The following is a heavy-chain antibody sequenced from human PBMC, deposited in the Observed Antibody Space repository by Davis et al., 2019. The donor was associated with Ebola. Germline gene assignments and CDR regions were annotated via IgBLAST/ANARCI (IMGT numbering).Heavy chain of an antibody. CDR1: GYSFTSYW. CDR3: ARHPKRGFLEWSTSTYFDY. CDR2: IYPGDSDT. V-gene: IGHV5-51*01. Sequence: GESLKISCKGSGYSFTSYWIGWVRQMPGKGLEWMGNIYPGDSDTRYSPSFQGQVTISADKSISTAYLQWSSLKASDTAMYYCARHPKRGFLEWSTSTYFDYWGQGTLVTVSS. D-gene: IGHD3-3*01. J-gene: IGHJ4*02.